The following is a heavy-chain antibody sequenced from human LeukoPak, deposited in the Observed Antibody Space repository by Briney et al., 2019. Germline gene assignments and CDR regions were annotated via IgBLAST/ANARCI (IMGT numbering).Heavy chain of an antibody. Sequence: PGGPVTLSCSASGFTYSSYWMLWLRPAPGKGGVGVSRINSDESSTRYEVSVKGRFTISRDNAKNTLYLQMNSLRAEGTAVYYCTRGLRYFVWLFPPHAFDIWGQGTMVTVSS. J-gene: IGHJ3*02. CDR1: GFTYSSYW. V-gene: IGHV3-74*01. CDR2: INSDESST. D-gene: IGHD3-9*01. CDR3: TRGLRYFVWLFPPHAFDI.